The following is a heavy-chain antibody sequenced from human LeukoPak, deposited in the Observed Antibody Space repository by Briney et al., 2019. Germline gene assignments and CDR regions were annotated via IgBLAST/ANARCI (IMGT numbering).Heavy chain of an antibody. CDR3: AKDVRYYGSGTPLFDY. Sequence: KSGGSLRLSCAASGFTFSSYAMSWVRQAPGKGLEWVSAISGSGGSTYYADSVKGRFTISRDNSKNTLYLQMNSLRAEDTAVYYCAKDVRYYGSGTPLFDYWGQGTLVTVSS. D-gene: IGHD3-10*01. CDR1: GFTFSSYA. J-gene: IGHJ4*02. V-gene: IGHV3-23*01. CDR2: ISGSGGST.